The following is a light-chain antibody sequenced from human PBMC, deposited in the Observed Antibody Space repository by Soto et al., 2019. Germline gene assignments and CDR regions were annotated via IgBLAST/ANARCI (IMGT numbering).Light chain of an antibody. Sequence: QSVLTQPPSVSAAPGQKVTISCSGSSSNIGSGRVSWYQQLPGTAAKLLIYDNNKRPSGIPDRFSGSKSGTSASLGITGLQTGDEADYYCGTWDGSLSAVLFGGGTKLTVL. J-gene: IGLJ2*01. CDR2: DNN. CDR1: SSNIGSGR. CDR3: GTWDGSLSAVL. V-gene: IGLV1-51*01.